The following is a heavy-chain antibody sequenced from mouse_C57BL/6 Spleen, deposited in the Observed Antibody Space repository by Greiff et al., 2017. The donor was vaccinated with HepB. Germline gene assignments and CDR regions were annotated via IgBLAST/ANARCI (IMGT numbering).Heavy chain of an antibody. CDR1: GFSLTSYG. J-gene: IGHJ1*03. D-gene: IGHD2-12*01. V-gene: IGHV2-2*01. CDR3: ARIPYYKGGYFDV. CDR2: IWSGGST. Sequence: QVQLQQSGPGLVQPSQSLSITCTVSGFSLTSYGVHWVRQSPGKGLEWLGVIWSGGSTDYNAAFISRLSISKDNSKSQVFFKMNSLQADDTAIYDCARIPYYKGGYFDVWGTGTTVTVSS.